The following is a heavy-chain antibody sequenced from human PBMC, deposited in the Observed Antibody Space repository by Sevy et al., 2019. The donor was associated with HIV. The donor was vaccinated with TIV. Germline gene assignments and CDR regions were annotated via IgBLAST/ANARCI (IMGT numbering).Heavy chain of an antibody. Sequence: GGSLRLSCAASGFTFSSYAMSWVRQAPGKGLEWVSAISGSGGSTYYADSVKGRFTISRDNSKNTLYLQMNSLRAEDTAVYYCAKGYCSSTSCYGEYYYYGMDVLGQGTTVTVSS. V-gene: IGHV3-23*01. CDR1: GFTFSSYA. J-gene: IGHJ6*02. D-gene: IGHD2-2*01. CDR2: ISGSGGST. CDR3: AKGYCSSTSCYGEYYYYGMDV.